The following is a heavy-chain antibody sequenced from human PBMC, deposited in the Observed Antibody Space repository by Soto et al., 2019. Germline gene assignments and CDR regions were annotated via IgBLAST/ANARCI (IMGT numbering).Heavy chain of an antibody. CDR1: GGTFSSYA. V-gene: IGHV1-69*01. Sequence: QVQLVQSGAEVKKPGSSVKVSCKASGGTFSSYAISWVRQAPGQGLEWMGGIIPIFGTANYAQKFQGRVTITAVESTSTAYMELSSLRSEDTAVYYCARPHAGGDCTNGVCPDWYFDLWGRGTLVTVSS. CDR3: ARPHAGGDCTNGVCPDWYFDL. CDR2: IIPIFGTA. J-gene: IGHJ2*01. D-gene: IGHD2-8*01.